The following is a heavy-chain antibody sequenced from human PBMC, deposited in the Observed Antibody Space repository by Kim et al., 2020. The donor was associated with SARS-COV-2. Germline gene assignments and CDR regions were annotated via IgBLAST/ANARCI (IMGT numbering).Heavy chain of an antibody. CDR2: ISYDGSDK. CDR3: AKDLQEMAASGTPAY. D-gene: IGHD6-13*01. CDR1: RFTFNIFG. Sequence: GGSLRLSCAASRFTFNIFGMHWVRQAPGKGLEWVALISYDGSDKYYADSVKGRFTISRDNSRNTLYPQMNSLTTEDTAVYYCAKDLQEMAASGTPAYWGQGTLVPVSS. V-gene: IGHV3-30*18. J-gene: IGHJ4*02.